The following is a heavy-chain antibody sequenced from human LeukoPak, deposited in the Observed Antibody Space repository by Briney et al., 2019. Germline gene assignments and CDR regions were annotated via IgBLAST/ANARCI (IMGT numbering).Heavy chain of an antibody. CDR2: IRSKAYGGTT. CDR1: GFTFSNYA. V-gene: IGHV3-49*04. CDR3: TRDIIVIAPSASVWYYYYYLDV. J-gene: IGHJ6*03. D-gene: IGHD2-2*01. Sequence: PGGSLRLSCTASGFTFSNYAVSWGRQAPGKGLEWVGFIRSKAYGGTTEYAASVKGRFTISRDDSKSIAYLQMNSLKTEDTAVYFCTRDIIVIAPSASVWYYYYYLDVWGKGTTVTVSS.